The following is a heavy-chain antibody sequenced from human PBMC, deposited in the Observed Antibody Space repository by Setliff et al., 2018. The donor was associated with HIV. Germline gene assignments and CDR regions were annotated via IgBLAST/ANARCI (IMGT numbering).Heavy chain of an antibody. CDR1: GGSISSDY. J-gene: IGHJ3*02. CDR2: IYYSGST. Sequence: SETLSLTCTVFGGSISSDYWSWIRQPPGQGLEWLGYIYYSGSTNYNPSLKSRVTISVDTSKNQFSLKLSSVTAADTAVYYCSGYWQQLGAYAFDIWGQGAMVTVSS. CDR3: SGYWQQLGAYAFDI. V-gene: IGHV4-59*01. D-gene: IGHD6-13*01.